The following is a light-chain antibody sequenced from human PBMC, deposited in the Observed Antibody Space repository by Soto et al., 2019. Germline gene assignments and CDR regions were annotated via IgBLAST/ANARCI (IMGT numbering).Light chain of an antibody. CDR2: GAS. CDR1: QSVSSN. V-gene: IGKV3-15*01. J-gene: IGKJ1*01. CDR3: QQYNNWPPWT. Sequence: EIVMTQSPATLSVSPGGRAILSWRGSQSVSSNLAWYQQKPGQAPRLLIYGASTRATGIPARFSGSGSGTEFTLTISSLQSEDFAVYYCQQYNNWPPWTFGQGTKVDIK.